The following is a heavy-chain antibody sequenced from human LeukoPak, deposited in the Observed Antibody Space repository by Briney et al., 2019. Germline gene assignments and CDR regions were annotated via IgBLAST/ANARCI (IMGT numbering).Heavy chain of an antibody. Sequence: GGSLRLSCAASGFTFSSYSMNWVRQAPGKGLEWVSYISSSSSTIYYADSVKGRFTISRDNSKNTLYLQMDRLRVEDTAVYYCAMALDYWGQGTLVTVSS. CDR3: AMALDY. CDR2: ISSSSSTI. J-gene: IGHJ4*02. V-gene: IGHV3-48*01. CDR1: GFTFSSYS.